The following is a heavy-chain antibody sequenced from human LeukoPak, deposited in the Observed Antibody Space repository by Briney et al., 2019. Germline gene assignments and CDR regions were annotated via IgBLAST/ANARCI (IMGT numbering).Heavy chain of an antibody. D-gene: IGHD5-24*01. CDR1: GYTFTSYY. Sequence: ASVNVSCKASGYTFTSYYMHWVRQAPGQGLEWMGWINPNSGGTNYAQKFQGWVTMTRDTSISTAYMELSRLRSDDTAVYYCAREEISRPQRSYYYWGQGTLVTVSS. V-gene: IGHV1-2*04. J-gene: IGHJ4*02. CDR3: AREEISRPQRSYYY. CDR2: INPNSGGT.